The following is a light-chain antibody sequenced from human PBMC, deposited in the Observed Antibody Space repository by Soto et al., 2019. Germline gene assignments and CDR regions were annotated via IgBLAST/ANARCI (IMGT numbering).Light chain of an antibody. CDR3: HQYKDWRT. J-gene: IGKJ1*01. CDR2: EAS. CDR1: ESVGKY. Sequence: EVVLTQSPATLSVSPGERAILSCRASESVGKYLAWYQQKPGQAPRLLIYEASARATGIPFRFSGSGSGTEFTLTIKSLQSEDFAVYYCHQYKDWRTFGQGTRVEIK. V-gene: IGKV3-15*01.